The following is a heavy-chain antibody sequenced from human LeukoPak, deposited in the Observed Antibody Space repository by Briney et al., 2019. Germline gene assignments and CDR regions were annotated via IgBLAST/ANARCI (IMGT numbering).Heavy chain of an antibody. J-gene: IGHJ6*03. V-gene: IGHV1-2*02. CDR3: ARSAHTGYYYYYYYMDV. Sequence: ASVEVSCKASGYTFTGYYMHWVRQAPGQGLEWMGWINPNSGGTNYAQKFQGRVTMTRDTSISTAYMELSRLRSDDTAVYYCARSAHTGYYYYYYYMDVWGKGTTVTVSS. D-gene: IGHD1-14*01. CDR1: GYTFTGYY. CDR2: INPNSGGT.